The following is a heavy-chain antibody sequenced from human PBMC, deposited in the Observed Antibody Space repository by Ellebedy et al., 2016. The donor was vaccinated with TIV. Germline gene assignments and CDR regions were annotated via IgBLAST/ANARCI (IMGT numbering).Heavy chain of an antibody. J-gene: IGHJ4*02. CDR2: ISGRGEST. D-gene: IGHD6-19*01. Sequence: GESLKISCATSGFIFSDYAISWVRQPPGKGLEWVSTISGRGESTFAADSVEGRFTISRDFSKRTVYLQMNSLRVEDTAVYYCASSPSQGYWGQGTLVTVSS. V-gene: IGHV3-23*01. CDR1: GFIFSDYA. CDR3: ASSPSQGY.